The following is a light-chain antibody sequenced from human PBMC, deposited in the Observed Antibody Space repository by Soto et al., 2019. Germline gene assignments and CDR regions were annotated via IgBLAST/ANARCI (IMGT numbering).Light chain of an antibody. J-gene: IGLJ2*01. Sequence: QSALTQPPSASGSPGQSVTISCTGTSSDVGGYNYVSWYQQHPGKAPKLMIYEVSKRPSGVPDRFSGSKSVNTASLTVSGLQAEDGADYYCSSYAGSNNLVVFGGGTKVTVL. CDR2: EVS. V-gene: IGLV2-8*01. CDR3: SSYAGSNNLVV. CDR1: SSDVGGYNY.